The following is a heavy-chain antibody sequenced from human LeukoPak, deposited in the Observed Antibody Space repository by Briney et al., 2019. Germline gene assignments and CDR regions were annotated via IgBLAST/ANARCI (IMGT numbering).Heavy chain of an antibody. CDR1: GYTFTSYG. V-gene: IGHV1-18*01. CDR3: ARDIGDCSSTSCYRLDY. CDR2: ISAYNGNT. Sequence: ASVKVSCKASGYTFTSYGISWVRPAPGQGLEWMGWISAYNGNTNYAQKLQGRVTMTTDTSTSTAYMELRSLRSDDTAVYYCARDIGDCSSTSCYRLDYWGQGTLVTVSS. D-gene: IGHD2-2*01. J-gene: IGHJ4*02.